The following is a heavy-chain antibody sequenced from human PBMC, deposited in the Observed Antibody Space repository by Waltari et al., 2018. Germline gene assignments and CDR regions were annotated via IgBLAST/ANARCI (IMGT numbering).Heavy chain of an antibody. D-gene: IGHD1-1*01. V-gene: IGHV3-23*01. CDR3: ATPLGRRETVGNDY. CDR1: GFTFSSYA. Sequence: EVQLLESGGGLVQPGGSLRLSCAASGFTFSSYAISWVRQAPGKGLEWVSAISGRCGSTYYADSVKGRFTISRDNSKNTLYLQMNSLRAEDTAVYYCATPLGRRETVGNDYWGQGTLVIVSS. CDR2: ISGRCGST. J-gene: IGHJ4*02.